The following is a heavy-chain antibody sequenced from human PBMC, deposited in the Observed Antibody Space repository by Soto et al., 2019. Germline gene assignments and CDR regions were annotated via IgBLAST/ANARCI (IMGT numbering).Heavy chain of an antibody. CDR1: GITFSTYA. CDR3: AADYLRHNSLNGYYYSYGMDV. D-gene: IGHD4-17*01. J-gene: IGHJ6*02. Sequence: VQLLESGGGFVQPGGSLRLSCAASGITFSTYAMSWVRRAPGKRLEWVSTIGSNGADKQYADFVKGRFTVSRDSSKSTLSLQMNSLRAEDTAVYYCAADYLRHNSLNGYYYSYGMDVWGQGTTVTVSS. CDR2: IGSNGADK. V-gene: IGHV3-23*01.